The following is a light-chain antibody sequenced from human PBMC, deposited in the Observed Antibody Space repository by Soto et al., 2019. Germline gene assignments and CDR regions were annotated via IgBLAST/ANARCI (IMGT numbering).Light chain of an antibody. Sequence: EIVLTQSPATLSLSPGEGVALSCGASQCLSNNFLAWYQQKPGLAPRLLIFDASTRATGIPDRFSGSGSGTDFTLTISRLEPEDFAVYYCHQFGASPTFCGGTKVEFK. CDR1: QCLSNNF. J-gene: IGKJ4*01. V-gene: IGKV3D-20*01. CDR3: HQFGASPT. CDR2: DAS.